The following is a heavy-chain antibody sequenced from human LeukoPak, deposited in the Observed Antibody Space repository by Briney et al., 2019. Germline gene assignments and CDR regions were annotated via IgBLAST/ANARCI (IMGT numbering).Heavy chain of an antibody. J-gene: IGHJ4*02. CDR1: GGSISSSSYY. CDR3: ARSLTYYYGSGSWKT. Sequence: SETLSLTCTVSGGSISSSSYYWGWIRQPPGKGLEGIGSTYYSGSTYYNPSLKSPVTISLDTSKNQFSLKLSCVTAADTAVYYCARSLTYYYGSGSWKTWGQGTLVTVSS. CDR2: TYYSGST. V-gene: IGHV4-39*01. D-gene: IGHD3-10*01.